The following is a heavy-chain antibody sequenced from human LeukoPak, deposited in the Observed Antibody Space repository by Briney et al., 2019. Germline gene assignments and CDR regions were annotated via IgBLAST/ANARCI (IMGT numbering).Heavy chain of an antibody. D-gene: IGHD2-2*01. J-gene: IGHJ5*02. CDR3: ARRLTQYDCFDP. Sequence: SQTLSLTCAISGDSVSSNSVTWNWIRQSPSRGLEWLGRTYYRSTWYNDYAVSVRGRITVNPDTSKNQFSLHPNSVTPEDTAVYYCARRLTQYDCFDPWGQGILVTVSS. V-gene: IGHV6-1*01. CDR1: GDSVSSNSVT. CDR2: TYYRSTWYN.